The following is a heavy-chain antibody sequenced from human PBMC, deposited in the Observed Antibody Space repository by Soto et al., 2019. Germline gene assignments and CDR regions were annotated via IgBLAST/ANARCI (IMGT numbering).Heavy chain of an antibody. Sequence: QVQLQESGPGLVKPSETLSLTCTVSGDSISRYYWSWIRQPPGRGLEWIGYIYYTGSTNYNPSLKSRVTISVDTSKNQFSLKLSSVTAADTAVYYCARATIAAAGTGRFDPWGQGTLVTVSS. V-gene: IGHV4-59*01. CDR1: GDSISRYY. CDR3: ARATIAAAGTGRFDP. CDR2: IYYTGST. D-gene: IGHD6-13*01. J-gene: IGHJ5*02.